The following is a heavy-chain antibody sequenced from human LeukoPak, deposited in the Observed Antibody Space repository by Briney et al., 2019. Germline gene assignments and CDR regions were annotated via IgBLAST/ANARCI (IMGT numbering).Heavy chain of an antibody. CDR1: GYSFTTYW. CDR3: ARLGDYDSSGSPSNY. CDR2: ISPADSDT. D-gene: IGHD3-22*01. Sequence: GESLKISGKGSGYSFTTYWIGWVRQMPGKGLEWMGNISPADSDTRYSPSFQGQVTFSADKSISTAYLQWSSLKASDTAMYYCARLGDYDSSGSPSNYWGQGTLVTVSS. V-gene: IGHV5-51*01. J-gene: IGHJ4*02.